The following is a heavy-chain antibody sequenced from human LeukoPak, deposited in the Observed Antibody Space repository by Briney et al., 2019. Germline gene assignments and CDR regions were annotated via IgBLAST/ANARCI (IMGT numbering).Heavy chain of an antibody. CDR2: IYYSGST. V-gene: IGHV4-30-4*01. D-gene: IGHD3-10*01. J-gene: IGHJ4*02. CDR1: GGSISSGDYY. Sequence: PSQTLSLTCTVSGGSISSGDYYWSWIRQPPGKGLEWIGYIYYSGSTYYNPSLKSRVTISVDTSKNQFSLKLSSVTAADTAVYYCAGAIGSGSYDPTFDYRGQGTLVTVSS. CDR3: AGAIGSGSYDPTFDY.